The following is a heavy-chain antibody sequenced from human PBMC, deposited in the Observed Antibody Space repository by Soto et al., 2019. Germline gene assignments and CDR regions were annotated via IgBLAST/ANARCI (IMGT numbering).Heavy chain of an antibody. CDR1: GYTFTSYG. V-gene: IGHV1-18*01. CDR2: ISAYSGNT. D-gene: IGHD3-22*01. J-gene: IGHJ3*02. Sequence: ASVKVSCKASGYTFTSYGISWVRQAPGQGLEWMGWISAYSGNTNYAQKLQGRVTMTTDTSTSTAYMELRSLRSDDTAVYYCARVATMIVVDMDAFDIWGQGTMVTVSS. CDR3: ARVATMIVVDMDAFDI.